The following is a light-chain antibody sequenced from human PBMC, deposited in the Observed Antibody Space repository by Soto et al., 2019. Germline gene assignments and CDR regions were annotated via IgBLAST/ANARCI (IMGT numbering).Light chain of an antibody. V-gene: IGLV2-14*01. Sequence: QSVLTQPASVSGSPGQSITISCTGTSSDVGGYKFVSWYQHHPGKAPKLMIYEVNNRPSGVSDRFSGSKSGNTASLTISGLQPEDEADHYCLSYTSANTRVFGGGTKVTVL. CDR1: SSDVGGYKF. CDR3: LSYTSANTRV. CDR2: EVN. J-gene: IGLJ3*02.